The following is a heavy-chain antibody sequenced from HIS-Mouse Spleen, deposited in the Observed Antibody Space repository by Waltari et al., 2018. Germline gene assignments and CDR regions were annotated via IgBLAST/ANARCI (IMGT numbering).Heavy chain of an antibody. J-gene: IGHJ4*02. CDR2: IKPNSGGT. V-gene: IGHV1-2*02. Sequence: QVQLVQSGAEVKKPGASVKVSCKASGYTFTGYYMHWVRQAPGQGLEWMGGIKPNSGGTNSAQRCQGRVTMTRETSISTAYMGLSRLRSDDTAVYYCARVHLRLGYFDYWGQGTLVTVSS. CDR3: ARVHLRLGYFDY. D-gene: IGHD3-16*01. CDR1: GYTFTGYY.